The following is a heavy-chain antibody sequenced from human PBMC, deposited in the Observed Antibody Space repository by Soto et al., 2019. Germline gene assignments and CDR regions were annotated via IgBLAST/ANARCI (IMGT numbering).Heavy chain of an antibody. D-gene: IGHD6-19*01. CDR1: GDTFRNYA. Sequence: QVQLVQSGAEVKKPGSSVKVSCKASGDTFRNYAFTWVRQAPGQGFEWMGTIIPLFSTRYAQKFQGRVTMTADESTSTVYMDLSSQKSDDTAAYYCARDPGIAVVGRGTSFEHWGQGTLVTVSS. CDR2: IIPLFST. J-gene: IGHJ4*02. CDR3: ARDPGIAVVGRGTSFEH. V-gene: IGHV1-69*18.